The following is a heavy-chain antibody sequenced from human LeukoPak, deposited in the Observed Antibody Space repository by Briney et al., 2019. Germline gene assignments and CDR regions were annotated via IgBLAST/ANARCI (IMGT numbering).Heavy chain of an antibody. J-gene: IGHJ3*02. D-gene: IGHD6-6*01. CDR3: ARDLGIAARYDAFDI. V-gene: IGHV3-21*01. CDR2: ISSSSSYI. Sequence: GGSLRLSCAASGFTFSSYSMNWVRQAPGKGLEWVSSISSSSSYIYYADSVKGRFTISRDNAKNSLYLQMNSLRAEDTAVYYCARDLGIAARYDAFDIWGQGTMVTVSS. CDR1: GFTFSSYS.